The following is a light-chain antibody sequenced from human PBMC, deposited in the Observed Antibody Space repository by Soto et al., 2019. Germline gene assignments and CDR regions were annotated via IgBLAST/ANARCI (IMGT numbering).Light chain of an antibody. Sequence: EIVLTQSPGTLSLSPGERATLSCRASQSVSNSNLAWYQQTPGQAPRLLIYAASNRATGIPDRFSGSGSGTDFTLTISRLEPEDFAVYYCQQYGRSPYTFGQGTKLEIK. CDR3: QQYGRSPYT. V-gene: IGKV3-20*01. J-gene: IGKJ2*01. CDR1: QSVSNSN. CDR2: AAS.